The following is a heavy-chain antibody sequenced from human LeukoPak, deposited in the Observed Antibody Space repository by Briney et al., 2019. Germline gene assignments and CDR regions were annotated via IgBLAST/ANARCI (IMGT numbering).Heavy chain of an antibody. D-gene: IGHD5-18*01. CDR2: ISSSGSTI. CDR3: ARGRSYSYGYVLTWYFDY. J-gene: IGHJ4*02. Sequence: GGSLRLSCVASGITFSSYSMNWVRRAPGKGLEWVSYISSSGSTIYYADSVKGRFTISRDNAKNSLYLQMNSLRAEDTAVYYCARGRSYSYGYVLTWYFDYWGQGALVTVSS. V-gene: IGHV3-48*04. CDR1: GITFSSYS.